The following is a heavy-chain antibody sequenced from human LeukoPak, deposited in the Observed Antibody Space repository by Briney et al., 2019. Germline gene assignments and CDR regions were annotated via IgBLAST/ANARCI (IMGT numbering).Heavy chain of an antibody. CDR1: GYTFTSYG. CDR3: ARDREWLSYYYYYGMDV. Sequence: ASVKVSCKASGYTFTSYGISWVRQAPGQGLEWMGWISAYNGNTNYAQKFQGRVTMTRDTSTSTVYMELSSLRSEDTAVYYCARDREWLSYYYYYGMDVWGQGTTVTVSS. D-gene: IGHD3-3*01. V-gene: IGHV1-18*01. J-gene: IGHJ6*02. CDR2: ISAYNGNT.